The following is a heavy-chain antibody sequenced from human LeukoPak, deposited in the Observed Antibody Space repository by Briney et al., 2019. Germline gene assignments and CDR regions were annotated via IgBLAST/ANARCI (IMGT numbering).Heavy chain of an antibody. CDR2: INPNSGGT. CDR3: ARDFNDILTGYLPFDY. J-gene: IGHJ4*02. CDR1: GYTFTGYY. D-gene: IGHD3-9*01. Sequence: ASVKVSCKASGYTFTGYYMHWVRQAPGQGLEWMGWINPNSGGTNYAQKFQGRVTMTRDTSISTAYMKLSRLRSDDTAVYYCARDFNDILTGYLPFDYWGQGTLVTVSS. V-gene: IGHV1-2*02.